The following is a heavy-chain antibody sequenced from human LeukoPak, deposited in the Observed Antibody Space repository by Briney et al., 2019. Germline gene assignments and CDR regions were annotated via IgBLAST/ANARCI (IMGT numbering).Heavy chain of an antibody. V-gene: IGHV1-2*02. CDR3: ARDSYDSSGYYRY. CDR2: INPKSGGT. CDR1: GYTFTGYY. Sequence: ASVKVSCKASGYTFTGYYMHWVRQAPGQGLEWMGWINPKSGGTNYAQKFQGRVTMTRDTSISTAYMELSRLRSDDTAVYYCARDSYDSSGYYRYWGQGTLVTVSS. D-gene: IGHD3-22*01. J-gene: IGHJ4*02.